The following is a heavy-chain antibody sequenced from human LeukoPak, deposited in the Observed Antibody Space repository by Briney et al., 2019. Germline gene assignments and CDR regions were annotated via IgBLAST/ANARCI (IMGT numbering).Heavy chain of an antibody. J-gene: IGHJ4*02. V-gene: IGHV3-23*01. Sequence: PGGSLRLSCAASGFTFRSYTMSWVRQAPGKGLEWVSGISGSDGSTYYADSVKGRFTISRDNSENTLYLQMNSLRAEDTALYYCARAGNTRFDYWGQGTLVTVSS. CDR3: ARAGNTRFDY. CDR1: GFTFRSYT. D-gene: IGHD1/OR15-1a*01. CDR2: ISGSDGST.